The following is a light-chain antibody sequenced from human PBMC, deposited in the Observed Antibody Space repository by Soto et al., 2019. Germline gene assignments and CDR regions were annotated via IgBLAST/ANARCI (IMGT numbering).Light chain of an antibody. CDR1: SSDIGAYDY. CDR2: EVN. J-gene: IGLJ1*01. Sequence: QAARTQPASLSGSPGQSITISCTGTSSDIGAYDYVSWFQQHPGNAPKLMISEVNNRPSGVSNRFSGSTSGNTAYLTIPGLQVEDEAEHFCFSFTTTSTHVFGTGTKVTVL. V-gene: IGLV2-14*01. CDR3: FSFTTTSTHV.